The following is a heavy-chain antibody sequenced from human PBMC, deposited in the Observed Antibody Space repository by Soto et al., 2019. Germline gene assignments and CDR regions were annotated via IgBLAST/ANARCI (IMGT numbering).Heavy chain of an antibody. V-gene: IGHV3-30-3*01. CDR2: IPYDGGNR. CDR3: AREYLDYGPDV. CDR1: GFSFGRYA. J-gene: IGHJ6*02. Sequence: LRLSCAASGFSFGRYAMRWVRQAPGKGLEWVASIPYDGGNRKYADSVKGRFTISRDNAKDMLYLHMSSLGPDDTSVYYCAREYLDYGPDVWGHGTSVTVSS.